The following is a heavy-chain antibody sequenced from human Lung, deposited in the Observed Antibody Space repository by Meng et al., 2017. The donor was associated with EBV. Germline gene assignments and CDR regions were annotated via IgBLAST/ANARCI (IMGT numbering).Heavy chain of an antibody. CDR2: INTDNGNT. CDR3: ARDGTDNWLLNWFDP. CDR1: GYSFTAYA. V-gene: IGHV1-3*04. Sequence: QGQLLRSGAEWKKPGASVKVPCKASGYSFTAYALHWVRLAPGQGLEWMGWINTDNGNTKYSQKFQDRVTLTRDTFASTAYMEVSSLRSEDTAVYYCARDGTDNWLLNWFDPWGQGTLVTVSS. D-gene: IGHD1-1*01. J-gene: IGHJ5*02.